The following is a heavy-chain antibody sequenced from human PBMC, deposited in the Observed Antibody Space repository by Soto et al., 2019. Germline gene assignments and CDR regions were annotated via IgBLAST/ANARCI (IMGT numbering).Heavy chain of an antibody. D-gene: IGHD3-22*01. CDR3: ARPDEGGYSSNHHYYYALDV. Sequence: QVQLVQSGAEVKKPGSSVKVSCKASGGTFRSYSISWVRQAPGQGLAWMGGIIPIFDITNYAQKFQGRVTITADESTSTAYRELSSLGSDDTAVYYCARPDEGGYSSNHHYYYALDVWGQGTTVTV. V-gene: IGHV1-69*01. CDR1: GGTFRSYS. J-gene: IGHJ6*02. CDR2: IIPIFDIT.